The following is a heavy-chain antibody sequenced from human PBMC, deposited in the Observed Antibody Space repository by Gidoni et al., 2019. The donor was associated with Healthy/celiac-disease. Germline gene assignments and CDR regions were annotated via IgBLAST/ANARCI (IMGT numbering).Heavy chain of an antibody. V-gene: IGHV4-59*01. J-gene: IGHJ6*03. Sequence: QVQLQESGPGLVKPSETLSLTCTVSGGSISSYYWSWIRQPPGKGLEWIGYIYYSGSTNYNPSLKVRVTISVDTAKSRFSLKLSSGTAADTAVYYCAGDSSSYYMDVGGKGTTVTVSS. CDR1: GGSISSYY. CDR2: IYYSGST. D-gene: IGHD6-6*01. CDR3: AGDSSSYYMDV.